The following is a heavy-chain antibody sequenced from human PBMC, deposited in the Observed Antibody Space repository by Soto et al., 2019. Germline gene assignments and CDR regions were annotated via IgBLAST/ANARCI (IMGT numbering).Heavy chain of an antibody. J-gene: IGHJ4*02. Sequence: QVQLVQSGAEVKKPGSSVKVSCKASGGTFSSYAISWVRQAPGQGLEWMGGIIPIFGTANYAQKFQGRVTITADESTSTAYMERSSRRSEDRAVYYWAREGRLKGVALGSFAYWGQGTLVTVSS. CDR2: IIPIFGTA. D-gene: IGHD3-3*01. V-gene: IGHV1-69*01. CDR3: AREGRLKGVALGSFAY. CDR1: GGTFSSYA.